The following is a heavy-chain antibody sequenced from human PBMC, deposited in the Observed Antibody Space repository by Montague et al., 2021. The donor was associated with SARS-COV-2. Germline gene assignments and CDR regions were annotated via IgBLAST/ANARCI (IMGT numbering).Heavy chain of an antibody. CDR2: INHSGSA. J-gene: IGHJ6*02. CDR1: GGSFSGYY. V-gene: IGHV4-34*01. CDR3: ARVRYYGSATSLGMDV. Sequence: SETLSLTCAVYGGSFSGYYWSWIRQPPGKGLEWIGEINHSGSANYNPSLKSRVTISVDTPKNQFSLKLSSVTAADTAVYYCARVRYYGSATSLGMDVWGQGTTVTVSS. D-gene: IGHD3-10*01.